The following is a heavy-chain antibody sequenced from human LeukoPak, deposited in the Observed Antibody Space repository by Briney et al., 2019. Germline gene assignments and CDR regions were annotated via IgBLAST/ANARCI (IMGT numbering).Heavy chain of an antibody. CDR1: GYTFTSYD. Sequence: ASVKVSCEASGYTFTSYDINWVRQATGQGLEWMGWMNPNSGNTGYAQKFQGRVTMTRNTSISTAYMELSSLRSEDTAVYYCARSPDYYDSSGYHLTVDYWGQGTLVTVSS. D-gene: IGHD3-22*01. CDR3: ARSPDYYDSSGYHLTVDY. V-gene: IGHV1-8*01. CDR2: MNPNSGNT. J-gene: IGHJ4*02.